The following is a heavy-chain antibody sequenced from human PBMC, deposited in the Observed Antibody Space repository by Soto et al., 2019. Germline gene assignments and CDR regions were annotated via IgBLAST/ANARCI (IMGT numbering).Heavy chain of an antibody. D-gene: IGHD1-1*01. Sequence: ELQLVASGGGLVQPGGSLRLSCAASGFTVSNNYVRWVRQAPGKGLEWVSLIFSKGDTRYAVSVKGRVTISRDSSSNTIYLKMNSLRVEDTAVYYCARDGTYNWVGGQGIHVTVSS. CDR2: IFSKGDT. V-gene: IGHV3-66*01. J-gene: IGHJ4*02. CDR3: ARDGTYNWV. CDR1: GFTVSNNY.